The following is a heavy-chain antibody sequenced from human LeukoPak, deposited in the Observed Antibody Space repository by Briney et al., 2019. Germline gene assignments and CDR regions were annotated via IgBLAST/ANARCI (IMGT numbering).Heavy chain of an antibody. Sequence: GGSLRLSCAASGFNVSSNYMSWVPQAPGKGLKWVSVIYSGGSTYYADSVKGRFTISRDNSKNTLYLQMNSLRAEDTAVYYCARGGAQGYHLPYWGQGTRVTVSS. CDR2: IYSGGST. V-gene: IGHV3-53*01. CDR1: GFNVSSNY. J-gene: IGHJ4*02. D-gene: IGHD2-15*01. CDR3: ARGGAQGYHLPY.